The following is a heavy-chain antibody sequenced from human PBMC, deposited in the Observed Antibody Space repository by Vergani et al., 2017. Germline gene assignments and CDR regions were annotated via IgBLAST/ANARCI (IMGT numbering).Heavy chain of an antibody. CDR2: IKNTGDST. D-gene: IGHD5-12*01. CDR1: GFTFSSHA. CDR3: AKTNPQNSGYDYLYYDHAMDV. Sequence: EVQLLQSEGAVVQPGGSLRLSCVASGFTFSSHAMSWVRQGHGQGLEWVSSIKNTGDSTHYADPVKGRFTISRDNSKNTLYLQMNSLRVEDTAVYYCAKTNPQNSGYDYLYYDHAMDVCCQGTTVTVSS. J-gene: IGHJ6*02. V-gene: IGHV3-23*01.